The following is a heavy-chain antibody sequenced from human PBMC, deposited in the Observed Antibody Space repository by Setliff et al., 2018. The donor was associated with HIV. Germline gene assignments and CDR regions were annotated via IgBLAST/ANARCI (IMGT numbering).Heavy chain of an antibody. D-gene: IGHD1-1*01. CDR2: VDSDGSGT. CDR3: ARGPPSGTTRRNNWFDP. CDR1: GFTFNSYW. V-gene: IGHV3-74*01. Sequence: GESLKISCVASGFTFNSYWMYWVRQAPGKGLVWVSRVDSDGSGTSYADSVKGRFTISRDNAKNMLYLQINSLRAEDTAVYYCARGPPSGTTRRNNWFDPWGQGTLVTVSS. J-gene: IGHJ5*02.